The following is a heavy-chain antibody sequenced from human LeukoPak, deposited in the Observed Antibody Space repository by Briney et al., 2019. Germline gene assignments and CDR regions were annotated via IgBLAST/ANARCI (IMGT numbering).Heavy chain of an antibody. Sequence: GASVKVSCKASGYTFTSYYMHWVRQAPGQGLEWMGIINPSGGSTSYAQKFQGRVTMTRDTSTSTVYMELSSLRSEDTVVYYCARKENVYYYFDYWGQGTLVTVSS. CDR3: ARKENVYYYFDY. J-gene: IGHJ4*02. CDR2: INPSGGST. D-gene: IGHD3-10*01. CDR1: GYTFTSYY. V-gene: IGHV1-46*01.